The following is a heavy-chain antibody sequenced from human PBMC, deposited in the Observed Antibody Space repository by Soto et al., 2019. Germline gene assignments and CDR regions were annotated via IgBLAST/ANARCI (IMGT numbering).Heavy chain of an antibody. CDR2: INPRSGDT. Sequence: QVQLVQSGAEVKKPGASVKVSCKASGYTFIGYYIHWVRQAPGQGLEWMGRINPRSGDTTYAQKFQGRLTMTRDTSMSTAYMELSSLRSDDTAVYYCGRDGVGATPLGWFDPWGQGSLVTVSS. CDR3: GRDGVGATPLGWFDP. D-gene: IGHD1-26*01. V-gene: IGHV1-2*06. J-gene: IGHJ5*02. CDR1: GYTFIGYY.